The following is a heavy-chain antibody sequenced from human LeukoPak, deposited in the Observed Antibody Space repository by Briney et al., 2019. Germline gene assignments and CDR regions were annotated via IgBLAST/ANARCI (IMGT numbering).Heavy chain of an antibody. CDR2: IYYSGSN. D-gene: IGHD3-9*01. V-gene: IGHV4-59*01. Sequence: PSETLSLTCAVYGGSFSGYYWSWIWQPPGKGLEWIGYIYYSGSNNYNPSLKSRVTISVDTPKNQFSLKLSSVTAADTAVYYCARVLSGGYFDWLFDYWGQGTLVTVSS. CDR1: GGSFSGYY. CDR3: ARVLSGGYFDWLFDY. J-gene: IGHJ4*02.